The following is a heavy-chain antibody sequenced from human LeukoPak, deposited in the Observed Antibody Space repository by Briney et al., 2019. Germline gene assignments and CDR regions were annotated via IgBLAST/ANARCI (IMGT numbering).Heavy chain of an antibody. Sequence: GGSVKVSCKASGLTFRSYAISRVRQAPGHGLGWVGRIIPIFGSANYAQQFQGRVTITTDESTSTAYMALSSLRSEDTAVYYCARVTYYYDSSGYYHDAFDIWGQGTMVTVSS. D-gene: IGHD3-22*01. CDR3: ARVTYYYDSSGYYHDAFDI. CDR1: GLTFRSYA. V-gene: IGHV1-69*05. J-gene: IGHJ3*02. CDR2: IIPIFGSA.